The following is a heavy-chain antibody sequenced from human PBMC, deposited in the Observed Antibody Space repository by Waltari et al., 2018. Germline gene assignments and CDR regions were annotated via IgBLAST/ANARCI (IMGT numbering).Heavy chain of an antibody. J-gene: IGHJ4*02. CDR1: GGSISSSSYY. V-gene: IGHV4-39*07. Sequence: QLQLQESGPGLVKPSETLSLTCTVSGGSISSSSYYWGWIRQPPGKGLEWIGSIYYSGSTYYNPSLKSRVTISVDTSKNQFSLKLSSVTAADTAVYYCARYILDIVVVPAADHFDYWGQGTLVTVSS. CDR3: ARYILDIVVVPAADHFDY. D-gene: IGHD2-2*03. CDR2: IYYSGST.